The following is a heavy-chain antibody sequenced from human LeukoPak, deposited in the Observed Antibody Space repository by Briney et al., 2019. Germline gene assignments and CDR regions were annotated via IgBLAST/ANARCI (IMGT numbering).Heavy chain of an antibody. V-gene: IGHV3-30*18. J-gene: IGHJ4*02. CDR2: ISYDGSNK. D-gene: IGHD1-14*01. CDR3: AKEPDDKEYYFDC. Sequence: GRSLRLSCAASGFTFSSYGMHWVRQAPGKGLEGVAVISYDGSNKYYADSVKGRFTISRDNSKNTLYLQMNSLRAEDTAVYYCAKEPDDKEYYFDCWGQGTLVTVSS. CDR1: GFTFSSYG.